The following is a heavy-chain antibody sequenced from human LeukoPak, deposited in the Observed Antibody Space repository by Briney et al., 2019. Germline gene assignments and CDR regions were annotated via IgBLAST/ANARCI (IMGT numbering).Heavy chain of an antibody. Sequence: ASVKVSCKASGYTFTSYGISWVRQAPGQGLEWVSAISGSGGSTYYADSVKGRFTISRDNSKNTLYLQMNSLRAEDTAVYYCAKESGWYLWGQGTLVTVSS. CDR1: GYTFTSYG. CDR3: AKESGWYL. CDR2: ISGSGGST. V-gene: IGHV3-23*01. J-gene: IGHJ4*02. D-gene: IGHD6-19*01.